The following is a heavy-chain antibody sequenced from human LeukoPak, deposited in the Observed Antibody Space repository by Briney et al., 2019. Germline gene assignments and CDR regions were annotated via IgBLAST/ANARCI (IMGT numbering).Heavy chain of an antibody. CDR3: ARVGSSGYAFFDY. D-gene: IGHD3-22*01. CDR2: ISAYNGNT. Sequence: ASVKVSCKASGYTFTSYGISWVRQAPGQGLEWMGWISAYNGNTNYAQKLQGRVTMTTDTSTSTVYMELSSLRSEDTAVYYCARVGSSGYAFFDYWGQGTLVTVSS. CDR1: GYTFTSYG. V-gene: IGHV1-18*01. J-gene: IGHJ4*02.